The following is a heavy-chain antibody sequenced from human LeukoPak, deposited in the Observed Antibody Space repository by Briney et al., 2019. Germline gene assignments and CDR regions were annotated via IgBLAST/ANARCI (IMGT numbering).Heavy chain of an antibody. CDR1: GNSISSGDNY. Sequence: SQTLSLTCTVSGNSISSGDNYWSWIRQPAGKGLEWIGRIYTSGSTNYNPSLKSRVTISVDTSKNQFSLKLSSVTAADTAVYYCARESRIRYFDWLFPAGPYNWFDPWGQGTLVTVSS. CDR3: ARESRIRYFDWLFPAGPYNWFDP. CDR2: IYTSGST. V-gene: IGHV4-61*02. D-gene: IGHD3-9*01. J-gene: IGHJ5*02.